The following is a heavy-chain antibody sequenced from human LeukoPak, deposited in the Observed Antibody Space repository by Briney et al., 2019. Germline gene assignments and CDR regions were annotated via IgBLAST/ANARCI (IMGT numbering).Heavy chain of an antibody. CDR2: ISGSGGST. V-gene: IGHV3-23*01. J-gene: IGHJ4*02. CDR3: AKDLDTAMIGKIDY. Sequence: GGSLRLSCAASGFTFRSYAMSWVRQAPGKGLEWVSSISGSGGSTYYADSVKGRFTISRDNSKNTLYLQTNSLRAEDTAVYYCAKDLDTAMIGKIDYWGQGTLVAVSS. D-gene: IGHD5-18*01. CDR1: GFTFRSYA.